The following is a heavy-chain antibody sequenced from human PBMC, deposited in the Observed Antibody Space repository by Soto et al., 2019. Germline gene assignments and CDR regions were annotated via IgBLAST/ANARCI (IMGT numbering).Heavy chain of an antibody. CDR2: ISAYNGNT. D-gene: IGHD6-19*01. CDR3: AFAVNSSGWYYCGAFDI. J-gene: IGHJ3*02. V-gene: IGHV1-18*04. Sequence: ASVKVSCKASGYTFTSYGISWVRQAPGQGLEWMGWISAYNGNTNYAQKLQGRVTMTTDTSTSTAYMELRSLRSEDTAVYYCAFAVNSSGWYYCGAFDIWAQGTIVSGSS. CDR1: GYTFTSYG.